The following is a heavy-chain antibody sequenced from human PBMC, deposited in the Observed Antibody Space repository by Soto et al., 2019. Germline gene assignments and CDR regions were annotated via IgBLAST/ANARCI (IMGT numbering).Heavy chain of an antibody. Sequence: PGGSLRLSCAASGFIFSDYEINWVRQAPGKGLEWVSYISGSGLTIYYADSVKGRFTISRDNAKNSLYLQMNSLGVEDTAVYYCARAIPMVAEIGWFLARATVFDYWGQGTLVTSPQ. D-gene: IGHD2-15*01. CDR3: ARAIPMVAEIGWFLARATVFDY. J-gene: IGHJ4*02. V-gene: IGHV3-48*03. CDR2: ISGSGLTI. CDR1: GFIFSDYE.